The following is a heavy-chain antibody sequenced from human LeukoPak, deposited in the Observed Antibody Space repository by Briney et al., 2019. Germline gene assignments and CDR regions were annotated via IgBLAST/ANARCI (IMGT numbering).Heavy chain of an antibody. CDR2: IYYSGST. Sequence: SETLSLTCTVSGGSISSSPYYWGWIRQPPGKGLEWIGSIYYSGSTYYNPSLKSRVTISVDTSKNQFSLRLSSVTAADTAVYYCARDVGGYSYGYRPTELYWYFDLWGRGTLVTVSS. CDR1: GGSISSSPYY. V-gene: IGHV4-39*07. CDR3: ARDVGGYSYGYRPTELYWYFDL. D-gene: IGHD5-18*01. J-gene: IGHJ2*01.